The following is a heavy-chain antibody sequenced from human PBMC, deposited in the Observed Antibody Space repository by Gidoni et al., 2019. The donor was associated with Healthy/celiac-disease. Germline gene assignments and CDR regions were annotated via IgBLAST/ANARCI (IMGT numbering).Heavy chain of an antibody. CDR2: IRSRRSNI. CDR1: GFTFSSYS. J-gene: IGHJ6*02. D-gene: IGHD3-3*01. CDR3: ASAYYDFWSGYGYYYYGMDV. Sequence: EVQLVESGGGLVQPGGSLRLSCAASGFTFSSYSMNWVRQAPGKGLGWVSYIRSRRSNIYYADSLKGRFTIARDNAKNSLYLQINSLRDEDTAVYYCASAYYDFWSGYGYYYYGMDVWGQGTTVTVSS. V-gene: IGHV3-48*02.